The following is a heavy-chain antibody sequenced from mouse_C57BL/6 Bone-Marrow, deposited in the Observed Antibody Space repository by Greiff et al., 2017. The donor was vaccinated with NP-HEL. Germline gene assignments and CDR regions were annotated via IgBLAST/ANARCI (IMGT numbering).Heavy chain of an antibody. V-gene: IGHV1-50*01. CDR2: IDPSDSYT. J-gene: IGHJ3*01. CDR1: GYTFTSYW. Sequence: QVQLQQPGAELVKPGASVKLSCKASGYTFTSYWMQWVKQRPGQGLEWIGEIDPSDSYTNYNQKFKGKATLTVDTSSSTAYMQLSSLTSEDSAVYYCANLYYSNFAWFAYWGQGTLVTVSA. CDR3: ANLYYSNFAWFAY. D-gene: IGHD2-5*01.